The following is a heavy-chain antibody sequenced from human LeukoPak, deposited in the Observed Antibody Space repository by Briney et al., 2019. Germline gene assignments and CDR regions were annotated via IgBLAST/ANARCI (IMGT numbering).Heavy chain of an antibody. D-gene: IGHD1-26*01. CDR3: ARDGRRGSYYYYMDV. CDR1: GFTFSSYA. J-gene: IGHJ6*03. Sequence: GGSLRLSCAASGFTFSSYAMHWVRQAPGKGLEWVAVISYDGSNKYYADSVKGRFTISRDNSKNTLYLQMNSLRAEDTAVYYCARDGRRGSYYYYMDVWGKGTTVTVSS. V-gene: IGHV3-30*04. CDR2: ISYDGSNK.